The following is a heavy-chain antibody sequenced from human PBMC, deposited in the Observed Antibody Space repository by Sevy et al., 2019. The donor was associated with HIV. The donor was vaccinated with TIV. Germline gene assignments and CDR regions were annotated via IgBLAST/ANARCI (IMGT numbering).Heavy chain of an antibody. CDR3: ARDSSMRAYYYDSSGYSTNYYYGMDV. V-gene: IGHV3-30*04. J-gene: IGHJ6*02. D-gene: IGHD3-22*01. CDR2: ISYDGSNK. Sequence: GGSLRLSCAASGFTFSSYAMHWVRQAPGKGLEWVAVISYDGSNKYYADSVKGRFTISRDNSKNTLYLQMNSRRAEDTAVYYCARDSSMRAYYYDSSGYSTNYYYGMDVWGQGTTVTVSS. CDR1: GFTFSSYA.